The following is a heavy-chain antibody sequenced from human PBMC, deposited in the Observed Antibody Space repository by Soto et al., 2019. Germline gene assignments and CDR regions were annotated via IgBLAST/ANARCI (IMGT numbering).Heavy chain of an antibody. D-gene: IGHD2-2*03. Sequence: EVQLLESGGGLVQPGGSLRLSCAASGFTFSNYAMSWVRQAPGKGPEWVSTITGGGDSTYYADSVKGLFTISRDNSKNTLFVQMNSLRAEDTAVYYCAKDLQIGSTGWFDPWGQGTLVTVSS. CDR1: GFTFSNYA. CDR3: AKDLQIGSTGWFDP. CDR2: ITGGGDST. V-gene: IGHV3-23*01. J-gene: IGHJ5*02.